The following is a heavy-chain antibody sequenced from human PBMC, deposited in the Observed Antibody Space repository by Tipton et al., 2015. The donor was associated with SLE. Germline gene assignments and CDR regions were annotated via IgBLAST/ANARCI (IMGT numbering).Heavy chain of an antibody. D-gene: IGHD1-20*01. V-gene: IGHV3-21*03. CDR2: ISSSSSYI. CDR1: GFTFSSYS. CDR3: ARDPFNWNLYYFYY. J-gene: IGHJ4*02. Sequence: SLRLYCAASGFTFSSYSMNWVRQAPGKGLEWVSSISSSSSYIYYADSVKGRFTISRDNAKNSLYLQMNSLRAEDTAVYYCARDPFNWNLYYFYYWGQGTLVTVSS.